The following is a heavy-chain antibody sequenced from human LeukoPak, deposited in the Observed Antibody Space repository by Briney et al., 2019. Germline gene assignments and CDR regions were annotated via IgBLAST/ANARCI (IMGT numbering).Heavy chain of an antibody. V-gene: IGHV1-69*13. J-gene: IGHJ6*04. D-gene: IGHD3-10*01. CDR3: AGGAYRELLWFGELLSPLYYYGMDV. CDR2: ISPIFGTA. Sequence: VASVTVSCKASGGTFSSYAISWVRQAPGQGREWMGGISPIFGTANYALKFQGRVTITADESTSTAYMELSSLRSEDTAVYYCAGGAYRELLWFGELLSPLYYYGMDVWGKGTTVTVAS. CDR1: GGTFSSYA.